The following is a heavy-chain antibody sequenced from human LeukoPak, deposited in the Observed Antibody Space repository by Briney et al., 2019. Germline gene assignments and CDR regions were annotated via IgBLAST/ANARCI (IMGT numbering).Heavy chain of an antibody. V-gene: IGHV1-18*01. CDR3: AGSSAAGPNDIVY. J-gene: IGHJ4*02. CDR1: DYTFTNFG. CDR2: ISAYNGYT. D-gene: IGHD6-13*01. Sequence: GASVKVSCKASDYTFTNFGISWVRQAPGQGLEWMGWISAYNGYTNYAQKLQGRVTMTTDTSTSTAYMELRSLRSDDTAVYYCAGSSAAGPNDIVYWGQGTLVTVSS.